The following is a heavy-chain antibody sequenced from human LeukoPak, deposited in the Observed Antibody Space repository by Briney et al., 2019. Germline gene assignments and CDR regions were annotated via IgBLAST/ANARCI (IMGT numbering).Heavy chain of an antibody. V-gene: IGHV4-4*07. Sequence: SETLSLTCTVSGGSISSYYWSWIRQPAGKGPEWIGRIYTSGSTNYNPSLKSRVTMSVATSKNQFSLKLSSGTAADTAVYYCARVGLRYFDWSYYFDYWGQGTLVTVSS. CDR1: GGSISSYY. CDR2: IYTSGST. D-gene: IGHD3-9*01. J-gene: IGHJ4*02. CDR3: ARVGLRYFDWSYYFDY.